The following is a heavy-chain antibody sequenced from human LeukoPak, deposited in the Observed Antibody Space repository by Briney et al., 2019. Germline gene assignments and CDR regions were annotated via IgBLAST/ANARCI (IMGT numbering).Heavy chain of an antibody. CDR1: GGTFSSYA. V-gene: IGHV1-69*13. Sequence: SVKVSCKASGGTFSSYAISWVRQAPGQGLEWMGGIIPIFGTANYAQKFQGRVTITADESTSTAYMELSSLRSEDTAVYYRARLRLSYYYDSSGYKATDYWGQGTLVTVSS. CDR2: IIPIFGTA. D-gene: IGHD3-22*01. CDR3: ARLRLSYYYDSSGYKATDY. J-gene: IGHJ4*02.